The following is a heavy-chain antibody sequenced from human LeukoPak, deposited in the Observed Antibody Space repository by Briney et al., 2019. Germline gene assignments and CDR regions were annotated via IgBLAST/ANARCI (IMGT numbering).Heavy chain of an antibody. CDR3: AKGKKITVAGLFDC. V-gene: IGHV3-9*01. CDR2: ISWNRGSI. Sequence: GGSLRLSCAASGFTFDDYAMHWVRHVPGKGLEWVLGISWNRGSIRYADSVKGRFTISRDNAKNSLYLHMNSLSAEDTALYYCAKGKKITVAGLFDCWGQGTLVTVSS. D-gene: IGHD6-19*01. J-gene: IGHJ4*02. CDR1: GFTFDDYA.